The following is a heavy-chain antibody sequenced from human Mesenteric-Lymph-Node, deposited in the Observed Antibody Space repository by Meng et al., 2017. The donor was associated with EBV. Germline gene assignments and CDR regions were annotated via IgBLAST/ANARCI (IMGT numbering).Heavy chain of an antibody. CDR2: IYYSRST. CDR3: ARDLAGDGDYFFY. D-gene: IGHD4-17*01. V-gene: IGHV4-39*07. CDR1: GRFTRTSSCS. Sequence: LYLHESAPRPMMPSETLLTHARVYGRFTRTSSCSWGSNRRTPEKVLEWSGSIYYSRSTYYHPSVKSRVTISLDTSKNQFSLKLSSVNAADTAVYYCARDLAGDGDYFFYWGQGTLVTVSS. J-gene: IGHJ4*02.